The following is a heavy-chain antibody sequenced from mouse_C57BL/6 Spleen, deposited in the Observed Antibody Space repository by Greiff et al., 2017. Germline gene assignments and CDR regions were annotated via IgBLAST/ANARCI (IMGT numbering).Heavy chain of an antibody. D-gene: IGHD2-2*01. J-gene: IGHJ4*01. Sequence: VQLVESGAELVRPGTSVKVSCKASGYAFTNYLIEWVKQRPGQGLEWIGVINPGSGGTNYNEKFKGKATLTADKSSSTAYMQLSSLTSEDSAVYFCARYYGYSYAMDYWGQGTSVTVSS. CDR1: GYAFTNYL. CDR2: INPGSGGT. CDR3: ARYYGYSYAMDY. V-gene: IGHV1-54*01.